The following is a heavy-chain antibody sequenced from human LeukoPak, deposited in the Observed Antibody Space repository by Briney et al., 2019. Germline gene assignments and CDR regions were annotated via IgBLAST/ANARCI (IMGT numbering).Heavy chain of an antibody. Sequence: ASVKVSCKASGGTFSSYAISWVRQAPGQGLEWMGGIIPIFGTANYAQKFQGRVTITADESTSTAYMELSSLRSEDTAVYYCARGGPPSGLEDNWFDPWGQGTLVTVSS. D-gene: IGHD3-10*01. V-gene: IGHV1-69*01. CDR3: ARGGPPSGLEDNWFDP. CDR2: IIPIFGTA. CDR1: GGTFSSYA. J-gene: IGHJ5*02.